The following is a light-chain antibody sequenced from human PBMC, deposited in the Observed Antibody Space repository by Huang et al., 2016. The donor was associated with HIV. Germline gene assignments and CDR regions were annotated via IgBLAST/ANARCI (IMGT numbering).Light chain of an antibody. Sequence: EIVMTQSPATLSVSPGERATLSCRASQSVTSNLAWYQQKPGQATRLLIYDASTRATAIPARFSGSGSGTEFTLTINSLQSEDFVVYYCQQYNNWPGTFGGGTKVEIK. J-gene: IGKJ4*01. CDR3: QQYNNWPGT. V-gene: IGKV3-15*01. CDR1: QSVTSN. CDR2: DAS.